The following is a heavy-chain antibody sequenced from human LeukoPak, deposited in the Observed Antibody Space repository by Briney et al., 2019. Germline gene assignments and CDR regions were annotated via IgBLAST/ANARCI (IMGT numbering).Heavy chain of an antibody. J-gene: IGHJ5*02. D-gene: IGHD6-13*01. Sequence: SETLSLTCAVYGGSFSGYYWSWIRQPPGKGLEWIGSIYYSGSTYYNPYLKSRVTISVDTSKNQFSLKLSSVTAADTAVYYCARASGSVAAAGGWFDPWGQGTLVTVSS. V-gene: IGHV4-34*01. CDR1: GGSFSGYY. CDR3: ARASGSVAAAGGWFDP. CDR2: IYYSGST.